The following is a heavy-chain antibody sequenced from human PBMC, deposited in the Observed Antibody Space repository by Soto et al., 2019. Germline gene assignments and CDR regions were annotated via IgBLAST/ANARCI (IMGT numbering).Heavy chain of an antibody. D-gene: IGHD3-16*01. CDR2: VGGSDPNS. V-gene: IGHV3-23*01. J-gene: IGHJ2*01. CDR3: AKGSVLSPGYFDR. CDR1: GFTFSSYA. Sequence: EVQLLESGGGLVQPGGSLRLSCAVSGFTFSSYAMSWVRRAPGKGLEWVSAVGGSDPNSYYADSVKGRFTISRDISKNTLYLQMNSLRDEDTALYYCAKGSVLSPGYFDRWGRGTLVTVSS.